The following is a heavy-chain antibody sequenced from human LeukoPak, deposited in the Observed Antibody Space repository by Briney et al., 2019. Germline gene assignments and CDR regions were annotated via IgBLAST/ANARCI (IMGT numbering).Heavy chain of an antibody. CDR1: DGSISNYY. D-gene: IGHD3-22*01. J-gene: IGHJ2*01. CDR2: VYYSGAT. V-gene: IGHV4-59*08. Sequence: PSETLSLTCTVSDGSISNYYWSWIRQPPGKGLQWIGYVYYSGATKYNPSLKSRVSMSVDASKKQFSLRLSSVTATDTAVYYCARLNLRYFESSDFPYWYFTLWGRGTLLTVSS. CDR3: ARLNLRYFESSDFPYWYFTL.